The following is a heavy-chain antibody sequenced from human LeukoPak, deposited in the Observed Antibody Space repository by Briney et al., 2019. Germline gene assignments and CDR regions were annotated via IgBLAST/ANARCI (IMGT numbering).Heavy chain of an antibody. CDR1: GFTFSSYA. J-gene: IGHJ5*02. CDR3: ARIEGMYSFDP. Sequence: GGSLRLSCAASGFTFSSYAMSWVRQAPGKGLEWVSSISSSSSYIYYADSVKGRFTISRDDAKNSLYLQMNSLRAEDTAVYYCARIEGMYSFDPWGQGTLVTVSS. V-gene: IGHV3-21*01. CDR2: ISSSSSYI.